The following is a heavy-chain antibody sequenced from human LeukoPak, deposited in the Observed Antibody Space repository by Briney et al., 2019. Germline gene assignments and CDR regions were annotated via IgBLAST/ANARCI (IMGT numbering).Heavy chain of an antibody. Sequence: ASVKVSCKASGGTFSSYAISWVRQAPGQGREWMGGIIPIFGTANYAQKFQGRVTITADESTSTAYMELSSLRSEDTAVYYCAREGVEQWLVGRLDVWGKGTTVTVSS. D-gene: IGHD6-19*01. V-gene: IGHV1-69*13. CDR3: AREGVEQWLVGRLDV. CDR2: IIPIFGTA. J-gene: IGHJ6*04. CDR1: GGTFSSYA.